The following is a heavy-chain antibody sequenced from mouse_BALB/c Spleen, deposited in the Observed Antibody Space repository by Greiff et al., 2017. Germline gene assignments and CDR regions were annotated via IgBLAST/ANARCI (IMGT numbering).Heavy chain of an antibody. CDR3: ARFPAYYGNYWYFDV. D-gene: IGHD2-10*01. J-gene: IGHJ1*01. CDR1: GYTFTSYT. CDR2: INPSSGYT. Sequence: VQLQQSGAELARPGASVKMSCKASGYTFTSYTMHWVKQRPGQGLEWIGYINPSSGYTNYNQKFKDKATLTADKSSSTAYMQLSSLTSEDSAVYYCARFPAYYGNYWYFDVWGAGTTVTVSS. V-gene: IGHV1-4*01.